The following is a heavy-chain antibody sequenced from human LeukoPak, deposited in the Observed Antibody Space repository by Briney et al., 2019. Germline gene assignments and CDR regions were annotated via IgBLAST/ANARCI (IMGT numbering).Heavy chain of an antibody. Sequence: SETLSLTCTVSGGSISSGSYYWSWIRQPAGKGLDWIGRIYTTGSTNYNPSLKSRVTISVDTSKNQFSLKLRSVTAADTAVYYCARVTGYRIEDYFDYWGQGTLVTVSS. CDR3: ARVTGYRIEDYFDY. CDR2: IYTTGST. V-gene: IGHV4-61*02. J-gene: IGHJ4*02. D-gene: IGHD6-13*01. CDR1: GGSISSGSYY.